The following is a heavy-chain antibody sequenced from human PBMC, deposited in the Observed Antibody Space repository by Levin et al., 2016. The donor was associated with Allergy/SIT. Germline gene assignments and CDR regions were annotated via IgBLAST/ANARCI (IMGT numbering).Heavy chain of an antibody. V-gene: IGHV1-69*04. D-gene: IGHD3-22*01. CDR3: ARVYYDSSGRRMGVFDY. J-gene: IGHJ4*02. CDR2: IIPILGIA. Sequence: WVRQAPGQGLEWMGRIIPILGIANYAQKFQGRVTITADKSTSTAYMELSSLRSEDTAVYYCARVYYDSSGRRMGVFDYWGQGTLVTVSS.